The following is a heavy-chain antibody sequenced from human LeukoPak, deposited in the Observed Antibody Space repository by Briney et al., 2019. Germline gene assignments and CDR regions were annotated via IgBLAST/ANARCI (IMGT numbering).Heavy chain of an antibody. V-gene: IGHV4-39*07. Sequence: PSETLSLTCTVSGGSINTVIYYWAWIRQPPGKGLEWIGNIYYSGTTYYNPSLKSRVTLSIDTSKNQFSLKLGSVTAADTAVYYCATIQGWELLRDWFDPWGQGTLVTVSS. J-gene: IGHJ5*02. D-gene: IGHD1-26*01. CDR3: ATIQGWELLRDWFDP. CDR1: GGSINTVIYY. CDR2: IYYSGTT.